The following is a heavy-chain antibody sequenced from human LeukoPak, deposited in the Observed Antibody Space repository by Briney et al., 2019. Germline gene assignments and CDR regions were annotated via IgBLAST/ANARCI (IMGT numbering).Heavy chain of an antibody. CDR3: ARDSLTTVTAKGTGGYYYYGMDV. J-gene: IGHJ6*02. Sequence: SETLSLTCTVSGGSISSYYWSWIRQPPGKGLEWIGYIYYSGSTNYNPSLKSRVTISVDTSKNRFSLKLSSVTAADTAVYYCARDSLTTVTAKGTGGYYYYGMDVWGQGTTVTVSS. D-gene: IGHD4-17*01. CDR2: IYYSGST. V-gene: IGHV4-59*01. CDR1: GGSISSYY.